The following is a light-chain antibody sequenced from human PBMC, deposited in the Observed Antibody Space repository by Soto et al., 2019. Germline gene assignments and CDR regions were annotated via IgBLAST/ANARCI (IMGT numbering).Light chain of an antibody. V-gene: IGLV2-23*02. Sequence: QSALTQPASVSGSPGQSITISCTGTSSDIGSYNLVSWYQQHPGKAPKVMIYDVKKRPSGVPDRFSGSKFANTASLTISGLQAEDEADYYCCSYADTYTWLFGGGTKLTVL. CDR3: CSYADTYTWL. J-gene: IGLJ2*01. CDR2: DVK. CDR1: SSDIGSYNL.